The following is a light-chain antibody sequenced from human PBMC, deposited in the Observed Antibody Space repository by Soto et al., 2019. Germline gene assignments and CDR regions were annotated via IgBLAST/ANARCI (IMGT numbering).Light chain of an antibody. CDR3: QQYSSSPT. Sequence: EIVLTQSPGTLSLSPGERATLSCRASQSVRNNYLAWYQQKPGQAPRLLIYSASNRATGIPDRFSGSGSGTDLTLSVSRLENEDFEVYYCQQYSSSPTFGGGTKVDI. CDR1: QSVRNNY. CDR2: SAS. J-gene: IGKJ4*01. V-gene: IGKV3-20*01.